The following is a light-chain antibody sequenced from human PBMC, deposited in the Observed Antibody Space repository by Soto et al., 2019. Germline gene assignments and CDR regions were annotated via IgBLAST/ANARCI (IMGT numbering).Light chain of an antibody. Sequence: ELVLTQSPCTLSLSRGERAARSRRASQSVSSTYSAWYQQKPGQDPRILIYGESSRATGIPDRFSGSGSGTDSTLTISRLEPEDFAVYYCKQYGSSGTFGQGTMGDI. J-gene: IGKJ1*01. V-gene: IGKV3-20*01. CDR3: KQYGSSGT. CDR1: QSVSSTY. CDR2: GES.